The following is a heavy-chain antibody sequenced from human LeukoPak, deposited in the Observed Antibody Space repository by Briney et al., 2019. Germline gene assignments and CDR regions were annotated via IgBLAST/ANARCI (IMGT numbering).Heavy chain of an antibody. CDR1: GDSVSSNSAA. CDR2: TYYRSKWYN. V-gene: IGHV6-1*01. Sequence: SQTLSLTFAISGDSVSSNSAAWNWIRQSPSRGLEWLGRTYYRSKWYNDYAVSVKSRITINPDTSKNQLSLQLNSVTPEDTAVYYCARGTYGDFDYYYYGMDVWGQGTTVTVSS. D-gene: IGHD4-17*01. J-gene: IGHJ6*02. CDR3: ARGTYGDFDYYYYGMDV.